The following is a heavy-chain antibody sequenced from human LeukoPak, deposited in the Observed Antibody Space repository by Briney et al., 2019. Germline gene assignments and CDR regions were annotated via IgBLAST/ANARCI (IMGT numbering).Heavy chain of an antibody. D-gene: IGHD2-15*01. Sequence: GASVKVSCKASGYTFTKYGISWVRQAPGQGLEWMGWISAYIGNTKYAQKFQDRVTMTTDTSTSTAYMELRSLRSDDTAVYYCARRYCSGSSCYSSFDYWGQGTLVTVSS. CDR3: ARRYCSGSSCYSSFDY. CDR1: GYTFTKYG. V-gene: IGHV1-18*01. J-gene: IGHJ4*02. CDR2: ISAYIGNT.